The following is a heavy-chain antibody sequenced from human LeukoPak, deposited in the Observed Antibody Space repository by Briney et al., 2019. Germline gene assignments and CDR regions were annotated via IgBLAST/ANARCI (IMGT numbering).Heavy chain of an antibody. J-gene: IGHJ4*02. V-gene: IGHV4-59*01. Sequence: GSLRLPCAASGFTFSDYYMSWIRQPPGKGLEWIGYIYYSGSTNYNPSLKSRVTISVDTSKNQFSLKLSSVTAADTAVYYCARDGDPFDYWGQGTLVTVSS. CDR3: ARDGDPFDY. D-gene: IGHD3-3*01. CDR2: IYYSGST. CDR1: GFTFSDYY.